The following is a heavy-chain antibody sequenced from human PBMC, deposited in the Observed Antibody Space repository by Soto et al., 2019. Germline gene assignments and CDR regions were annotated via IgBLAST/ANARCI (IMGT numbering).Heavy chain of an antibody. CDR3: ARGVRSGSYYRY. CDR2: IYYSGST. D-gene: IGHD1-26*01. CDR1: GGSFSGSY. Sequence: SETLSLTCAVYGGSFSGSYWSWIRQPPGKGLEWIGYIYYSGSTNYNPSLKSRVTISLDTSKNQFSLKLSSVTAADTAVYYCARGVRSGSYYRYWGQGTLVTVSS. V-gene: IGHV4-59*01. J-gene: IGHJ4*02.